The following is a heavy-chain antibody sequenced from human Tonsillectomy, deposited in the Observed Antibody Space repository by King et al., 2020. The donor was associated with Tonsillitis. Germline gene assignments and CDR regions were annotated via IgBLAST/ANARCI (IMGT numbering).Heavy chain of an antibody. V-gene: IGHV5-51*01. CDR2: IYPGDSDI. Sequence: QLVQSGAEVKKPGESLKISCQGSAYSFTDHWIGWVRQMPGKGLEWVGIIYPGDSDIKYSPSFQGQVTISADKSISTAYLHWSSLKASDTAVYYCSTLTRLFPRCAFDVWGQGTMVTVSS. CDR1: AYSFTDHW. D-gene: IGHD3-22*01. CDR3: STLTRLFPRCAFDV. J-gene: IGHJ3*01.